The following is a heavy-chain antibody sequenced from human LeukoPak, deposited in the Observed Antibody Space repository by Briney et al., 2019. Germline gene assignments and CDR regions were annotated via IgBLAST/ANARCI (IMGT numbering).Heavy chain of an antibody. V-gene: IGHV3-74*01. CDR3: ARDEVGVGATHDY. D-gene: IGHD1-26*01. CDR2: ISKDGSST. CDR1: GFTFSSYW. J-gene: IGHJ4*02. Sequence: GGSLRLSCAASGFTFSSYWMHWVRQAPGKGLVWVSRISKDGSSTYYADSVKGRFTISRDNAKNTLYLQMNSLRAEDTAVYYCARDEVGVGATHDYWGQGTLVTVSS.